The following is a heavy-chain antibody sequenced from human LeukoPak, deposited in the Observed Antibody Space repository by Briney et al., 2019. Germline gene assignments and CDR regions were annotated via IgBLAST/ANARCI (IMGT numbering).Heavy chain of an antibody. CDR3: ARASGPGYYYYYYMDV. CDR1: GGSISSSSYY. V-gene: IGHV4-39*07. D-gene: IGHD2-15*01. CDR2: IYYSGST. J-gene: IGHJ6*03. Sequence: PSETLSLTCTVSGGSISSSSYYWGWIRQPPGEGLEWIGSIYYSGSTYYNPSLKSRVTISVDTSKNQFSLKLSSVTAADTAVYYCARASGPGYYYYYYMDVWGKGTTVTVSS.